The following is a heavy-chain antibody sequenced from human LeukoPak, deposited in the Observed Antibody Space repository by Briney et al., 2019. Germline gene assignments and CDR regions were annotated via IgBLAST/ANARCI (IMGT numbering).Heavy chain of an antibody. J-gene: IGHJ4*02. CDR2: ISGNGGTT. Sequence: GGSLRLSCAASGFTFSNAWMSWVRQAPGKGLEWVSVISGNGGTTYYADSVKGRFTISRDNSKNTVYLQMNSLTAEDTAVYYCAKGRTEYILDSWGQGTLVTVSS. V-gene: IGHV3-23*01. CDR1: GFTFSNAW. CDR3: AKGRTEYILDS. D-gene: IGHD6-6*01.